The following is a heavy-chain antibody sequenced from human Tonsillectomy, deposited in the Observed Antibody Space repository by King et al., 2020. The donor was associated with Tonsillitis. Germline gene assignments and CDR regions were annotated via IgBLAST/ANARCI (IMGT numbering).Heavy chain of an antibody. D-gene: IGHD3-10*01. Sequence: VQLVESGAEVKKPGESLKISCKGSGYSFTTYWIAWVRQMPGKGLEWMGIIYPGDSDTRYSPSFQGQVTISADKSISTAYLQWFSLKASDTAMYYCARRRGSGTYYPHSMDVWGKGTTVTVSS. CDR3: ARRRGSGTYYPHSMDV. CDR1: GYSFTTYW. CDR2: IYPGDSDT. J-gene: IGHJ6*03. V-gene: IGHV5-51*01.